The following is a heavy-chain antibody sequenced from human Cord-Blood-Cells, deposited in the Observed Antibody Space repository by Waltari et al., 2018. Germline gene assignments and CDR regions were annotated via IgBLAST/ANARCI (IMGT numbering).Heavy chain of an antibody. CDR3: ARSMVRGARPDAFDI. CDR1: GDRVSSNSAA. V-gene: IGHV6-1*01. CDR2: TYYRSKCYN. J-gene: IGHJ3*02. D-gene: IGHD3-10*01. Sequence: QVQLQQSGPGLVKPAQTLSLTCAISGDRVSSNSAAWNGTRQAPSRGLEWLGRTYYRSKCYNDYAVSVKSRITINPDTSKNQFSLQLNSVTPEDTAVYYCARSMVRGARPDAFDIWGQGTMVTVSS.